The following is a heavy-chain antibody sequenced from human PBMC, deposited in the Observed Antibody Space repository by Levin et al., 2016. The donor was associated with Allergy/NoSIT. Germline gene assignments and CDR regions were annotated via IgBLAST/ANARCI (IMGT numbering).Heavy chain of an antibody. J-gene: IGHJ4*02. D-gene: IGHD3-9*01. CDR3: ARAGPGLTGYYSGYY. CDR2: IYSGGST. Sequence: WIRQPPGKGLEWVSVIYSGGSTYYADSVKGRFTISRDNSKNTLYLQMNSLRAEDTAVYYCARAGPGLTGYYSGYYWGQGTLVTVSS. V-gene: IGHV3-66*01.